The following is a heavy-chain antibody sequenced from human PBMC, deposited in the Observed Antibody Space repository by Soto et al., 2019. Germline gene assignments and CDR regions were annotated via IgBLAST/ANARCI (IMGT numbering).Heavy chain of an antibody. CDR1: GGTFNSYD. CDR3: ARLSRPNYYDTSGFFKDNWFDP. Sequence: SVKVSCKASGGTFNSYDINWVRQAPGQGLEWMGGIIPIVETPKYAQKFQGRVTITADESTNTVYMELSSLRSEDTAMYYCARLSRPNYYDTSGFFKDNWFDPWGQGTLVTVSS. CDR2: IIPIVETP. D-gene: IGHD3-22*01. V-gene: IGHV1-69*13. J-gene: IGHJ5*02.